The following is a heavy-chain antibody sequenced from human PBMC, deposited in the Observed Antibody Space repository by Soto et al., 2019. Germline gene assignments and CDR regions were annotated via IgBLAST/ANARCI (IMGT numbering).Heavy chain of an antibody. V-gene: IGHV3-30*18. J-gene: IGHJ6*02. CDR1: GFTFSNYV. Sequence: QVQLVESGGGVVQPGRSPRLSCAASGFTFSNYVMYWVRPAPGKGLEWVAVISYDGSNKYYADSVMGRFTISRDNSKNTLFQQMNSLRAEDTAVYYCAKGRVPYYYYGMDVWGQGTTVTVSS. D-gene: IGHD3-3*01. CDR3: AKGRVPYYYYGMDV. CDR2: ISYDGSNK.